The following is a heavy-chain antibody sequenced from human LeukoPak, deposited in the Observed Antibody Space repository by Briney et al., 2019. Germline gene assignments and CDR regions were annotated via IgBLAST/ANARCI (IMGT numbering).Heavy chain of an antibody. CDR2: ISWNSGSI. D-gene: IGHD2-21*02. J-gene: IGHJ6*02. V-gene: IGHV3-9*01. CDR1: GFTFDDYA. Sequence: GGSLRLSCAASGFTFDDYAMHWLRQAPGKGLEWVSGISWNSGSIGYADSVKGRFTISRDNAKNSLYLQMNSLRAEDTALYYCAKGYCGGDCYDYYYYGMDVWGQGTTVTVSS. CDR3: AKGYCGGDCYDYYYYGMDV.